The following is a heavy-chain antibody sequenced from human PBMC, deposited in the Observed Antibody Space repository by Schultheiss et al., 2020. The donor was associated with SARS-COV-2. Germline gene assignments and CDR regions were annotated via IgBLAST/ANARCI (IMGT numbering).Heavy chain of an antibody. CDR2: IWYDGSNK. CDR3: ARAYLNSLVDY. J-gene: IGHJ4*02. D-gene: IGHD2-21*01. V-gene: IGHV3-33*01. CDR1: GFTFSRYG. Sequence: GGSLRLSCAASGFTFSRYGMHWVRQAPGKGPEWVAVIWYDGSNKYYTDSVKGRFTISRDNSKNTLYLQMNSLRAEDTAIYYCARAYLNSLVDYWGQGTLVTVSS.